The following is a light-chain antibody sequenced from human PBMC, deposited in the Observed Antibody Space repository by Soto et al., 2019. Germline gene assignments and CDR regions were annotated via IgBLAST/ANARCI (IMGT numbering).Light chain of an antibody. CDR1: QSVSRH. CDR3: QHYNDWRSLT. Sequence: EIVMTQSPATLSVSPGERATLSYRASQSVSRHLAWYQQRPGQAPRLLIYDASTRATGIPARFSGSGSGTEFTLTISSLQSEDFAVYYCQHYNDWRSLTFGGGTKVEI. CDR2: DAS. J-gene: IGKJ4*01. V-gene: IGKV3-15*01.